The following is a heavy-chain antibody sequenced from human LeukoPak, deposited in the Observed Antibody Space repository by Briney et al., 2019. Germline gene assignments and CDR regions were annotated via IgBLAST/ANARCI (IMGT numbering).Heavy chain of an antibody. J-gene: IGHJ4*02. Sequence: GGCDRLSCAASGFTVSNNYMSWVRQAPGKGLEWVSIIYSGGSTYYADSVKGRFTISRDNSKNTLHLQMKSLRADDTAVYYCGSSPYVWGIDHWGQGSPVTVSS. V-gene: IGHV3-53*01. CDR3: GSSPYVWGIDH. CDR2: IYSGGST. CDR1: GFTVSNNY. D-gene: IGHD3-16*01.